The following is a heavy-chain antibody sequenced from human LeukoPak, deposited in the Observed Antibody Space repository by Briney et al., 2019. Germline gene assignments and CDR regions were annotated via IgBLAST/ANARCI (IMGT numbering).Heavy chain of an antibody. V-gene: IGHV4-38-2*02. CDR2: IYHSGST. J-gene: IGHJ4*02. CDR3: ARRVDSSGYDPFDY. Sequence: PSETLSLTCTVSGYSISSGYYWGWIRQPPGKGLEWIESIYHSGSTYYNPSLKSRVTISVDTSKNQFSLKLSSVTAADTAVYYCARRVDSSGYDPFDYWAREPWSPSPQ. CDR1: GYSISSGYY. D-gene: IGHD3-22*01.